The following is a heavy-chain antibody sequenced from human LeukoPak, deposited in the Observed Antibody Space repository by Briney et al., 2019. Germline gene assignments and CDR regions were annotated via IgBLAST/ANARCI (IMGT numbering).Heavy chain of an antibody. CDR1: GYTFTGYY. Sequence: GASVKVSCKASGYTFTGYYMHWVRQAPGQGLEWMGWINPNSGGTNYAQKFQGRVTMTRDTSISTAYMELSRLRSDDTAVYYCARSYDSSGYYVFDYWGQGTLVTVSS. CDR3: ARSYDSSGYYVFDY. D-gene: IGHD3-22*01. CDR2: INPNSGGT. V-gene: IGHV1-2*02. J-gene: IGHJ4*02.